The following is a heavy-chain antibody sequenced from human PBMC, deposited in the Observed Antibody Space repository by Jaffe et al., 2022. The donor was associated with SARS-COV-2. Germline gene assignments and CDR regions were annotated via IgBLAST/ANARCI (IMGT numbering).Heavy chain of an antibody. Sequence: QVQLQESGPGLVKPSETLSLTCTVSGGSISSYYWSWIRQPAGKGLEWIGRIYTSGSTNYNPSLKSRVTMSVDTSKNQFSLKLSSVTAADTAVYYCARDAYMTTVTPWVSHHFDLWGRGTLVTVSS. CDR1: GGSISSYY. CDR2: IYTSGST. D-gene: IGHD4-17*01. CDR3: ARDAYMTTVTPWVSHHFDL. V-gene: IGHV4-4*07. J-gene: IGHJ2*01.